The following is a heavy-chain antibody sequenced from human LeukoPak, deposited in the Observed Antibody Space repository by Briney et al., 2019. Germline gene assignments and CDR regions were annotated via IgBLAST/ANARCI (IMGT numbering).Heavy chain of an antibody. CDR3: ARAYYYESKGYYYYMDV. V-gene: IGHV1-2*06. D-gene: IGHD3-22*01. CDR1: GYTFTGYY. CDR2: INPNSGGT. J-gene: IGHJ6*03. Sequence: ASVKVSCKASGYTFTGYYMHWVRQAPGQGLEWMGRINPNSGGTNYAQKFQVRVTMTRDTSTSTAYMELSRLRSDDTAVYYCARAYYYESKGYYYYMDVWGKGTTLTVSS.